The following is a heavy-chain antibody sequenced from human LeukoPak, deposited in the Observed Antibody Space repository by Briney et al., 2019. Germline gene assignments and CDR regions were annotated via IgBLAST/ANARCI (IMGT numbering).Heavy chain of an antibody. CDR2: INPNSGGT. CDR3: ARERGVATIPPALYYYYGMDV. V-gene: IGHV1-2*02. Sequence: GASVKVSCKASGYTFTGYYMHWVRQAPGQGLEWMGWINPNSGGTNYAQKFQGRVTMTRDTSISTAYMELSRLRSDDTAVYYCARERGVATIPPALYYYYGMDVWGQGTTVTVSS. D-gene: IGHD5-12*01. J-gene: IGHJ6*02. CDR1: GYTFTGYY.